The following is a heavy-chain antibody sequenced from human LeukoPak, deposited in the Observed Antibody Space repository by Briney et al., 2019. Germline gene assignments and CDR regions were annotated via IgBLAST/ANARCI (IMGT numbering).Heavy chain of an antibody. CDR2: IYYSGST. Sequence: SETLSLTCTVSGGSISSYYWSWIRQPPGKGLEWIGYIYYSGSTNYNPSLKSRVTISVDTSKNQFSLKLSSVTAADTAVYYCARPVRGPRNYFDYWGQGTLVTVSS. CDR3: ARPVRGPRNYFDY. J-gene: IGHJ4*02. CDR1: GGSISSYY. D-gene: IGHD3-10*01. V-gene: IGHV4-59*08.